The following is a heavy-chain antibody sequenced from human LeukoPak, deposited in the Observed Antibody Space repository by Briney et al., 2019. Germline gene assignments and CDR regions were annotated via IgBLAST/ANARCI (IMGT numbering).Heavy chain of an antibody. Sequence: PSETLSLTCAVSGASFNTYYWTWIRQSPDKGLEWIGEVKHDGDTNVNPSLRSRVAMSVDASKNQFSLKMTSVTAADTAIYFCARGPVALPNDRLSLFFDFWGQGTLVTVSS. CDR3: ARGPVALPNDRLSLFFDF. CDR1: GASFNTYY. D-gene: IGHD1-1*01. CDR2: VKHDGDT. J-gene: IGHJ5*01. V-gene: IGHV4-34*01.